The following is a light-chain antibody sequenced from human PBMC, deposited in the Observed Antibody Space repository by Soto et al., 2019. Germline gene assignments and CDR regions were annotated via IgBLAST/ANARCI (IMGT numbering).Light chain of an antibody. CDR3: CSYVGATTYV. V-gene: IGLV2-23*01. CDR1: SSTVGGFNV. Sequence: QSALTQPASVSGSPGQSITISWTGTSSTVGGFNVVSWYQQHPGKAPKVIIYEGIKRPSGVSNRFSGSNSGSTASLTISGLQAEDEADYYCCSYVGATTYVFGTGTKVTAL. J-gene: IGLJ1*01. CDR2: EGI.